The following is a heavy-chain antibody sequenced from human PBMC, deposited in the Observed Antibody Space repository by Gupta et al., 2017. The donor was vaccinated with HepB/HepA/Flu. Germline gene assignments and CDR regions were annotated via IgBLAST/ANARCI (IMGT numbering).Heavy chain of an antibody. V-gene: IGHV3-9*01. Sequence: EVQLVESGGGLVQPGRSLRLSCAASGFTFDDYAMHWVRQAPGKGLEWVSGISWNSGSIGYADSVKGRFTISRDNAKNSLYLQMNSLRAEDTALYYCAKAAVLWYYDSSGYSNYFDYWGQGTLGTVSS. CDR3: AKAAVLWYYDSSGYSNYFDY. D-gene: IGHD3-22*01. CDR1: GFTFDDYA. J-gene: IGHJ4*02. CDR2: ISWNSGSI.